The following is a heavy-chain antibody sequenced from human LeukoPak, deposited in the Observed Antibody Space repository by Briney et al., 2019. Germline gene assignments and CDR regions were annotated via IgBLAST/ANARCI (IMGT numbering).Heavy chain of an antibody. V-gene: IGHV4-59*01. CDR1: GGSISSYY. CDR3: ARDRPGGRADFDY. D-gene: IGHD4-23*01. Sequence: SETLSLTCTVSGGSISSYYWSWIRQPPGKGLEWIGYIYYSGSTNYNPSLKSRVTISVDTSKNQFSLKLSSVTAADTAVYYCARDRPGGRADFDYWGQGTLVTVSS. CDR2: IYYSGST. J-gene: IGHJ4*02.